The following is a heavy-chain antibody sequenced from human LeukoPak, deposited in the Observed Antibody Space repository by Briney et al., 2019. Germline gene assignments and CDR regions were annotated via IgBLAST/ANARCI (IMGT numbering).Heavy chain of an antibody. V-gene: IGHV3-21*01. D-gene: IGHD5-18*01. CDR3: ARDGWGYSYGQGSDY. CDR2: LSSSSSYI. CDR1: GFTFSSYS. J-gene: IGHJ4*02. Sequence: GGSLRLSCAASGFTFSSYSMNWIRQAPGKGLERVSSLSSSSSYIYYAGSVKGRFTISRDNAKNSLYLQMNSLRAEDTAVYYCARDGWGYSYGQGSDYWGQGTLVTVSS.